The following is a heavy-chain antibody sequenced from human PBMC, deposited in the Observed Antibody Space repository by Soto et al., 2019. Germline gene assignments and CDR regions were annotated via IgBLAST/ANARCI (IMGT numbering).Heavy chain of an antibody. CDR3: ARVPRYYGDYEKWFDP. CDR2: INAGNGNT. Sequence: ASVKVSCKASGYTFTSYAMHWVRQAPGQRLEWMGWINAGNGNTKYSQKFQGRVTITRDTSASTAYMELSSLRSEDTAVYYCARVPRYYGDYEKWFDPWGQGTLVTVSS. J-gene: IGHJ5*02. D-gene: IGHD4-17*01. CDR1: GYTFTSYA. V-gene: IGHV1-3*01.